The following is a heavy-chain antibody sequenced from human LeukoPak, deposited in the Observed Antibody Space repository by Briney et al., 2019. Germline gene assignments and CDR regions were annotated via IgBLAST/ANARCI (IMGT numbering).Heavy chain of an antibody. D-gene: IGHD6-13*01. Sequence: GGSLRLSWAASGXTFSDYYMSWIRQAPGKGLEWVSDISSTSIYTNYADYVKGRFTISRDNAKNSLYLQMNSLRAEDTAVYYCAREDGYSSSWYSDYWGQGTLVTVSS. CDR2: ISSTSIYT. V-gene: IGHV3-11*05. CDR3: AREDGYSSSWYSDY. J-gene: IGHJ4*02. CDR1: GXTFSDYY.